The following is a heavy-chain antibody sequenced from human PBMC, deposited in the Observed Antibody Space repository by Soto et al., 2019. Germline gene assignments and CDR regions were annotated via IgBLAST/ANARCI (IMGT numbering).Heavy chain of an antibody. D-gene: IGHD6-13*01. CDR2: VSAYNGNT. CDR3: SRGGSSWQPHEDY. V-gene: IGHV1-18*01. J-gene: IGHJ4*02. Sequence: QVQLVQSGAEVKKPGASMKVSCKASGFTFTSYGISWVRQAPGQGLEWMGWVSAYNGNTHYAQKLQGRVTMTTDTSTTTAYLELRRLRSEDTAVYYCSRGGSSWQPHEDYWGQGTLVTVSS. CDR1: GFTFTSYG.